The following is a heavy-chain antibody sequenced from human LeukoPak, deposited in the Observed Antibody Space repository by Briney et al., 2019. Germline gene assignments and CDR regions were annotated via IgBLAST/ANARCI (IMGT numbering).Heavy chain of an antibody. CDR2: IDARSGIT. CDR3: AKDVEGAPGDY. Sequence: GGSLRLSCATSGFTFTIFGINWVRQAPGKGPEWVSYIDARSGITYYADSVQGRFTISRDNAKESVFLQMNSLRAEDTAVYYCAKDVEGAPGDYWGQGTLVTVSS. D-gene: IGHD1-1*01. CDR1: GFTFTIFG. J-gene: IGHJ4*02. V-gene: IGHV3-48*01.